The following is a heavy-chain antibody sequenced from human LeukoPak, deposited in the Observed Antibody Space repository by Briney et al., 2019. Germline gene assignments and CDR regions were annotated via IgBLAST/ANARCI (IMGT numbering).Heavy chain of an antibody. CDR2: FDPEDGET. CDR3: ARAQSTGYSSSWINFDY. Sequence: GASVKVSCKVSGYTLTELSMHWVRQAPGKGLEWMGGFDPEDGETIYAQKFQGRVTMTEDTSTDTAYMELSSLRSEDTAVYYCARAQSTGYSSSWINFDYWGQGTLVTVSS. D-gene: IGHD6-13*01. J-gene: IGHJ4*02. CDR1: GYTLTELS. V-gene: IGHV1-24*01.